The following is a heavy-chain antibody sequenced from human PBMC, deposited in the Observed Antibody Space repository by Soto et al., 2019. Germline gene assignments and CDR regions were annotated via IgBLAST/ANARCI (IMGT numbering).Heavy chain of an antibody. CDR1: GGSISSGGYS. CDR3: ARAREQTQLAYCGGDCYYFDY. CDR2: IYHSVST. D-gene: IGHD2-21*02. J-gene: IGHJ4*02. Sequence: TLSLTCAVSGGSISSGGYSWSWIRQPPGKGLEWIGYIYHSVSTYYNPSLKSRVTISVDRSKNQFSLRLSSVTAADTAVYYCARAREQTQLAYCGGDCYYFDYWGQGTLVIVSA. V-gene: IGHV4-30-2*01.